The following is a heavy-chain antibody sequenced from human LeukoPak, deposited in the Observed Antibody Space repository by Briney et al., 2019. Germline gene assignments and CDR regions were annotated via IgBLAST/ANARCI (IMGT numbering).Heavy chain of an antibody. CDR2: ISYDGSNK. V-gene: IGHV3-30-3*01. Sequence: GRSLRLSCAASGFTFSSYAMHWVRQAPGKGLEWVAVISYDGSNKYYADSVKGRFTTSRDNSKNTLYLQMNSLRDEDTAVYYCARRYCSGGSCSFDYWGQGTLVTVSS. CDR1: GFTFSSYA. J-gene: IGHJ4*02. CDR3: ARRYCSGGSCSFDY. D-gene: IGHD2-15*01.